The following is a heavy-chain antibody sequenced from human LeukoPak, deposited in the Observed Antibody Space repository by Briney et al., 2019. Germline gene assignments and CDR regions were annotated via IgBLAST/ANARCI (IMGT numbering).Heavy chain of an antibody. CDR1: GGSISSYY. CDR2: IYYSGST. Sequence: PSETLSLTCTVSGGSISSYYWSWIRQPPGKGLEWIGYIYYSGSTNYNPSLKSRVTISVDTSKNQFSLKPSSVTAADTAVYYCARLTQYGSGSYYNYWGQGTLVTVSS. J-gene: IGHJ4*02. D-gene: IGHD3-10*01. CDR3: ARLTQYGSGSYYNY. V-gene: IGHV4-59*08.